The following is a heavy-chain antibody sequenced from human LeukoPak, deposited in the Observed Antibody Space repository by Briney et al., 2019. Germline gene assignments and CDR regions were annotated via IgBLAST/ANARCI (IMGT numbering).Heavy chain of an antibody. D-gene: IGHD4-11*01. CDR3: ARAETTLLLNY. CDR2: ISAHNGNT. Sequence: ASVKVSCKASSYSFTNYGIIWERQTPGQGLQWMGWISAHNGNTNYAQKLQGRVTLTTDTSTSTVYMELRSLTSDDTAVYYCARAETTLLLNYWGQGTLVTVSS. V-gene: IGHV1-18*01. J-gene: IGHJ4*02. CDR1: SYSFTNYG.